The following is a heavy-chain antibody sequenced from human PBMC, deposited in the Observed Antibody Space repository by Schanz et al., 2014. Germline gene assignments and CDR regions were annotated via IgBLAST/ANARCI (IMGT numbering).Heavy chain of an antibody. CDR2: FDAHDGRA. Sequence: EVQLVASGGGLVQPGGSLRLSCAASGFSFSRYSMNWVRQAPGKGLEWVSGFDAHDGRAYYADSVKGRFTISSDNSKSTLYLQMSSLRAEDTAVYYCAKSQGSSFDSWGQGTLVTVSS. D-gene: IGHD6-13*01. J-gene: IGHJ4*02. V-gene: IGHV3-23*04. CDR3: AKSQGSSFDS. CDR1: GFSFSRYS.